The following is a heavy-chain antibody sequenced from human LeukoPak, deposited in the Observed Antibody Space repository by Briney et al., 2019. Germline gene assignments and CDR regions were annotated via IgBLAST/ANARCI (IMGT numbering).Heavy chain of an antibody. CDR3: ARVLILLHYDSIGGDAFDI. J-gene: IGHJ3*02. Sequence: ASVTVSCKASGYTFTGYYMHWVRQAPGQGLEWMGRINPNSGGTNYAQKFQGRVTMTRDTSISTAYMELSRLRSDDTAVYYCARVLILLHYDSIGGDAFDIWGQGTMVTVSS. V-gene: IGHV1-2*06. CDR1: GYTFTGYY. D-gene: IGHD3-22*01. CDR2: INPNSGGT.